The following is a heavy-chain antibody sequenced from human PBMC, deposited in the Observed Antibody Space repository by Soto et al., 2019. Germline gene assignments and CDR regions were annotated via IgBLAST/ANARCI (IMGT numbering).Heavy chain of an antibody. CDR1: GFTFSSYA. Sequence: EVQLLESGGGLVQPGGSLRLSCAASGFTFSSYAMSWVRQAPGKGLEWVSAISGSGGSTYYADSVKGRFTNSRDNSKNTLYLQMNSLRAEDTSVYYCAKDRLDLPGSWFDPWGQGTLVTVSS. CDR2: ISGSGGST. D-gene: IGHD6-25*01. J-gene: IGHJ5*02. CDR3: AKDRLDLPGSWFDP. V-gene: IGHV3-23*01.